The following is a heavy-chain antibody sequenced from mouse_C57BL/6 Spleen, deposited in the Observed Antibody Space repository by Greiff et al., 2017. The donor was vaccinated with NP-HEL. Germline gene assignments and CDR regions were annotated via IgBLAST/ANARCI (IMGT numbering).Heavy chain of an antibody. J-gene: IGHJ1*03. CDR3: ANLYYYGSSSGYFDV. Sequence: QVQLQQPGAELVRPGSSVKLSCKASGYTFTSYWMDWVKQRPGQGLEWIGNIYPSDSETHYNQKFKDKATLTVDQSSSTAYMPLSSLTSEYSAVYYCANLYYYGSSSGYFDVWGTGTTVTVSS. CDR2: IYPSDSET. CDR1: GYTFTSYW. D-gene: IGHD1-1*01. V-gene: IGHV1-61*01.